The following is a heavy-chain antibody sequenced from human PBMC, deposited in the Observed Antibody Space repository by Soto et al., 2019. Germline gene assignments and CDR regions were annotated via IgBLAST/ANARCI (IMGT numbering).Heavy chain of an antibody. CDR3: ASSGIVGREVNTWFDP. Sequence: SETLSLTCTVYAGSITTSYWSWIRQPLGKALEWIGYISYRGSTNYNPSLKSRLTISIDTSKSQIPLKLTSMTTADTAVYYCASSGIVGREVNTWFDPWGQGTLVTVST. V-gene: IGHV4-59*01. D-gene: IGHD3-22*01. CDR1: AGSITTSY. J-gene: IGHJ5*02. CDR2: ISYRGST.